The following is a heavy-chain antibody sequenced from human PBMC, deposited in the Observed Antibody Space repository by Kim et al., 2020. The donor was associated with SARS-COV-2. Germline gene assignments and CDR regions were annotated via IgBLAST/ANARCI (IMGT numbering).Heavy chain of an antibody. V-gene: IGHV3-21*01. J-gene: IGHJ6*03. CDR2: ITSSSRYI. CDR3: ARDGSGSANKFFYYYMDL. Sequence: GGSLRLSCGGSGFMFSAYSMHWVRQAPGKGLEWVSSITSSSRYIHYADSVKGRFVISRDNAKNSLYLEMNSLRAEDTGVYYCARDGSGSANKFFYYYMDLWGTGTTVTVSS. D-gene: IGHD3-10*01. CDR1: GFMFSAYS.